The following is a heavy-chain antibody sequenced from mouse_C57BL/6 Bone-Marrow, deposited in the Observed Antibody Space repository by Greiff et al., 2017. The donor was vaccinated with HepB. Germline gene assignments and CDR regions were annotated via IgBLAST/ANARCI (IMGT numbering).Heavy chain of an antibody. Sequence: QVQLKESGAELVRPGTSVKVSCKASGYAFTNYLIEWVKQRPGQGLEWIGVINPGSGGTNYNEKFKGKATLTADKSSSTAYMQLSSLTSEDSAVYFCAKRFTTVGYFDVWGTGTTVTVSS. J-gene: IGHJ1*03. V-gene: IGHV1-54*01. CDR1: GYAFTNYL. CDR2: INPGSGGT. CDR3: AKRFTTVGYFDV. D-gene: IGHD1-1*01.